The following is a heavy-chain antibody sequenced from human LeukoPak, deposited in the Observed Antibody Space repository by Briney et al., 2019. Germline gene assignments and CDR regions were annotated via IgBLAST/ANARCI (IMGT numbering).Heavy chain of an antibody. CDR2: ISYDGSNK. J-gene: IGHJ3*02. CDR3: ANGGYDNDAFDI. V-gene: IGHV3-30*18. CDR1: GFTFSSYG. Sequence: PGGSLRLSCAASGFTFSSYGMHWVRQAPGKGLEWVAVISYDGSNKYYADSVKGRFTISRDNSKNTLYLQMNSLRAEDTAVYYCANGGYDNDAFDIWGQGTMVTVSS. D-gene: IGHD5-12*01.